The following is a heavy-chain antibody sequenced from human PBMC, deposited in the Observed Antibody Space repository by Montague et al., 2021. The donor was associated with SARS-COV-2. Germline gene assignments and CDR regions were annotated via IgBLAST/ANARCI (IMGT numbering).Heavy chain of an antibody. J-gene: IGHJ2*01. Sequence: SLRLSCAASGFTFSSYAMHWVRQAPGKGLEWVAAITSNGGNKYYADSXXGRFTISRDNSKNTLYLQMNSLRAEDTAVYYCAKEKRYYDILTGYYYRYVDLWGRGTLVTVSS. V-gene: IGHV3-23*01. CDR3: AKEKRYYDILTGYYYRYVDL. CDR2: ITSNGGNK. CDR1: GFTFSSYA. D-gene: IGHD3-9*01.